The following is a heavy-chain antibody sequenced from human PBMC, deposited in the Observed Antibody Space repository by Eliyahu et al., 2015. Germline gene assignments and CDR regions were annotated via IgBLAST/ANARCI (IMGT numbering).Heavy chain of an antibody. Sequence: QVQLVQSGAEVKKPGASVKVSCKTSGYXFTNYYMHWVRQAPGQGLEWMGWINPNSGGTTYAQKFQGRVTITRDTSISTAYMELRRLTSDDTAVYHCARDPAYDFWGGFPAYFDFWGRGTRVTVSS. CDR1: GYXFTNYY. J-gene: IGHJ2*01. CDR3: ARDPAYDFWGGFPAYFDF. V-gene: IGHV1-2*02. CDR2: INPNSGGT. D-gene: IGHD3-3*01.